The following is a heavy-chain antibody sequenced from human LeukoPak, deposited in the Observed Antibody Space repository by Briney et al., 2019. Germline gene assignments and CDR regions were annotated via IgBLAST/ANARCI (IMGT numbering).Heavy chain of an antibody. J-gene: IGHJ6*02. CDR1: GGTFISFA. V-gene: IGHV1-69*13. CDR3: ARSYYYDSSGYTYYYGMDV. D-gene: IGHD3-22*01. Sequence: SVKVSCKASGGTFISFAISWVRQAPGQGFEWMGGIIPIFGTANYAQKFQGRVTITADESTSTAYMELSSLRSEDTAVYYCARSYYYDSSGYTYYYGMDVWGQGTTVTVSS. CDR2: IIPIFGTA.